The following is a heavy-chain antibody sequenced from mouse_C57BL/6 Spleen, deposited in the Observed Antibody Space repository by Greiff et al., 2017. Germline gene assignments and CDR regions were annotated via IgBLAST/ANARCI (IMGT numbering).Heavy chain of an antibody. CDR1: GFTFSDYG. Sequence: EVKLVESGGGLVKPGGSLKLSCAASGFTFSDYGMHWVRQAPEKGLEWVAYISSGSSTIYYADTVKGRFTISRDNAKNTLFLQMTSLRSEDTAMXYCARDYGSSWFAYWGQGTLVTVSA. V-gene: IGHV5-17*01. CDR3: ARDYGSSWFAY. CDR2: ISSGSSTI. J-gene: IGHJ3*01. D-gene: IGHD1-1*01.